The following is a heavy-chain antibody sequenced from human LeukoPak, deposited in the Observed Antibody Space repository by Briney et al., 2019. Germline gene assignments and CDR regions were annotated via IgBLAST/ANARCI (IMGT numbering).Heavy chain of an antibody. CDR2: ISGSGGST. J-gene: IGHJ6*02. D-gene: IGHD2-2*01. Sequence: PGGSLRLSCAASGFTFSSYAMSWVRQAPGKGLEWVSAISGSGGSTYYADSVKGRFTISRDNSKNTLYLQMNSLRAEDTAVYYCAKGRLKSCTSSSCFYYFSGMDVWGQGTTVTVSS. V-gene: IGHV3-23*01. CDR3: AKGRLKSCTSSSCFYYFSGMDV. CDR1: GFTFSSYA.